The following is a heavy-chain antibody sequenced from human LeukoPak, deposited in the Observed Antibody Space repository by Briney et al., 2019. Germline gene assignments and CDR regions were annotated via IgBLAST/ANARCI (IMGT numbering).Heavy chain of an antibody. J-gene: IGHJ4*02. V-gene: IGHV3-15*01. CDR3: TTGFGGPGVLTGYYTGALDY. Sequence: GGSLRLSCAASGFTFTDAWMSWVRQAPGKGLEWVGRIKGNAGGGTTDYTAPVKGRFTISRDDSKNTLYLHMNSLETEDTAVYYCTTGFGGPGVLTGYYTGALDYWGQGTLVTVSS. CDR2: IKGNAGGGTT. CDR1: GFTFTDAW. D-gene: IGHD3-9*01.